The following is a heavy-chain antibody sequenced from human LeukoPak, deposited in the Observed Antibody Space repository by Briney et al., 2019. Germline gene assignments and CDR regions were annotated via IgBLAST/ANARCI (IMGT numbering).Heavy chain of an antibody. CDR3: ARDMMDTVATNYYYYYMDV. Sequence: PGGSLRLSCAASGFTFSSYAMSWVRQAPGKGLEWVSSISSSSSYIYYADSVKGRFTISRDNAKNSLYLQMNSLRAEDTAVYYCARDMMDTVATNYYYYYMDVWGKGTTVTVSS. J-gene: IGHJ6*03. CDR1: GFTFSSYA. CDR2: ISSSSSYI. D-gene: IGHD5-12*01. V-gene: IGHV3-21*01.